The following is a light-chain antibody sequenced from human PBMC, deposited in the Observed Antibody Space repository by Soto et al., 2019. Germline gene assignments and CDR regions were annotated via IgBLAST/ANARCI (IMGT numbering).Light chain of an antibody. CDR1: QSISSY. CDR2: AAS. J-gene: IGKJ4*01. CDR3: QQSYSTPLT. Sequence: DIQMTQSPSSLSASVGERVTITCRASQSISSYLNWYQQKPGKAPKLLIYAASSLQSGVPSMFSGSGSGTDFTLTISSLQPEDFATYYCQQSYSTPLTFGGGTKVEIK. V-gene: IGKV1-39*01.